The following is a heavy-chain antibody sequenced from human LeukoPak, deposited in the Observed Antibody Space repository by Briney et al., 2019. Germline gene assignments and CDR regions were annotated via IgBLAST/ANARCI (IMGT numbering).Heavy chain of an antibody. D-gene: IGHD7-27*01. V-gene: IGHV4-34*01. CDR1: GGSFSGYH. Sequence: PSETLSLTCAVYGGSFSGYHWSWIRQPPGKGLEWIGEINHSGSTNYNPSLKSRVTISVDTSKNQFSLKLSSVTAADTAVYYCARVQLGILGYWGQGTLVTVSS. CDR2: INHSGST. J-gene: IGHJ4*02. CDR3: ARVQLGILGY.